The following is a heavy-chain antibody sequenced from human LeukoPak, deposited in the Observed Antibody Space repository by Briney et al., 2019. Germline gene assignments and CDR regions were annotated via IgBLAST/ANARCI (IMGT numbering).Heavy chain of an antibody. CDR1: GFTFSSYS. J-gene: IGHJ3*02. Sequence: GGSLRLSCAASGFTFSSYSMNWVHQAPGKGLEWVSYISSSSSTIYYADSVKGRFTISRDNAKNSLYLQMNSLRAEDTAVYYCARMDSFDIWGQGTMVTVSS. CDR3: ARMDSFDI. CDR2: ISSSSSTI. V-gene: IGHV3-48*01.